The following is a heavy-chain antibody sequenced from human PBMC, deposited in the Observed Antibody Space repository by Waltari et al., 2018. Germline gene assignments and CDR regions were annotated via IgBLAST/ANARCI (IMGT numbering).Heavy chain of an antibody. J-gene: IGHJ4*02. Sequence: QWYQRRVTITADESTSTAYMELSSLRSEDTAVYYCAHGPPYSSSSSWYFDYWGQGTLVTVSS. V-gene: IGHV1-69*01. D-gene: IGHD6-6*01. CDR3: AHGPPYSSSSSWYFDY.